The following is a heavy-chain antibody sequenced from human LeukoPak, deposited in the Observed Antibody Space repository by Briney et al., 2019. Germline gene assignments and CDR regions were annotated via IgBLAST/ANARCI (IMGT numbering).Heavy chain of an antibody. V-gene: IGHV4-39*07. Sequence: SETLSLTCTVSGGSISSSNYYWGWIRQPPGKGLEWIGSIYYSGSTYYSPSLKSRVTISVDTSKNQFSLKLSSVTAADTAVYYCANSNSSGYYVDYWGQGTLVTVSS. CDR3: ANSNSSGYYVDY. CDR1: GGSISSSNYY. CDR2: IYYSGST. J-gene: IGHJ4*02. D-gene: IGHD3-22*01.